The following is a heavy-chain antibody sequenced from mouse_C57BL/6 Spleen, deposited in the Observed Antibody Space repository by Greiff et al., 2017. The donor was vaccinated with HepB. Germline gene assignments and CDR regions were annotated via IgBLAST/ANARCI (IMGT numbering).Heavy chain of an antibody. J-gene: IGHJ2*01. Sequence: QVHVKQPGAELVKPGALVKLSCKASGYTFTSYWMQWVKQRPGQGLEWIGEIDPSDSYTNYNQKFKGKATLTVDTSSSTAYMQLSSLTSEDSAVYYCARRYYGSSWYFDYWGQGTTLTVSS. CDR2: IDPSDSYT. D-gene: IGHD1-1*01. CDR3: ARRYYGSSWYFDY. CDR1: GYTFTSYW. V-gene: IGHV1-50*01.